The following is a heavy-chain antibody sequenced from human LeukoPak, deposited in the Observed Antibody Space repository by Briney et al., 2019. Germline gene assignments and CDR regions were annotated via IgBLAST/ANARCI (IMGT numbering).Heavy chain of an antibody. J-gene: IGHJ4*02. CDR1: VYTFTSDY. CDR3: ARSSSPPFEY. Sequence: GASVKVSCKASVYTFTSDYMHWVRHAPGQGLEWIGIINPSGGSSSYAQKFQGRVTMTRDTSTSTVYMELSSLRSEDTAVYYCARSSSPPFEYWGQGTLVTVSS. CDR2: INPSGGSS. V-gene: IGHV1-46*01. D-gene: IGHD6-6*01.